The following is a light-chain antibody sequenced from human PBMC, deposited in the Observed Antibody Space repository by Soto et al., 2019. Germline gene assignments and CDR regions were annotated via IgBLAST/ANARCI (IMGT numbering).Light chain of an antibody. V-gene: IGKV1-39*01. CDR2: GAT. CDR3: QQSYNTPRT. Sequence: DIQMTQSPSSLSASVGDSVTITCRASQSITIFLNWYQQKPGKAPKLLIYGATSLQSGVLSRFSGSVFGTDYTLTISSLQPEDFATYYCQQSYNTPRTFGQGTKVDIK. J-gene: IGKJ1*01. CDR1: QSITIF.